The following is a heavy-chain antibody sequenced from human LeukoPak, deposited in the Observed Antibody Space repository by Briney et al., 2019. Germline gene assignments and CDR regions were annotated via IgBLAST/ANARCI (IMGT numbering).Heavy chain of an antibody. J-gene: IGHJ4*02. Sequence: GGSLRLSCAASGFTFSSYAMHWVRQAPGKGLEWVAVISYDGSNKYYADSVKGRFTISRDNSRNTLYLQMNSLRAEDTAVYYCARDYLDTYDSSGYYYVPLGYWGQGTLVTVSS. CDR1: GFTFSSYA. CDR2: ISYDGSNK. D-gene: IGHD3-22*01. V-gene: IGHV3-30-3*01. CDR3: ARDYLDTYDSSGYYYVPLGY.